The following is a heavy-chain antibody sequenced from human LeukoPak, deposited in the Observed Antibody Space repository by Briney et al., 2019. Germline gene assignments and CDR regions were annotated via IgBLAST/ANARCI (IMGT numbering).Heavy chain of an antibody. Sequence: PGGSLRLSCAASGFTFSGYVMSWVRQAPGKGLEWVSAISGNGGNTYYADSVKGRFTNSRDNSKNTLYLQMNSLRAEDTAVYYCANGGLYYYYGMDVWGQGTTVTVSS. CDR2: ISGNGGNT. CDR1: GFTFSGYV. V-gene: IGHV3-23*01. J-gene: IGHJ6*02. D-gene: IGHD5-12*01. CDR3: ANGGLYYYYGMDV.